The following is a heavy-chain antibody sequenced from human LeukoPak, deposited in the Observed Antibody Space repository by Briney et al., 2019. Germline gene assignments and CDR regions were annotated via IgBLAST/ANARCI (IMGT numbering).Heavy chain of an antibody. CDR1: GGSFSGYY. J-gene: IGHJ4*02. CDR3: ARLRKGALAPGNY. CDR2: INHSGST. Sequence: SETLSLTCAVYGGSFSGYYWSWIRQPPGMGLEWIGEINHSGSTNYNPSLKSRVTVSVDTSKNQFSLKLSSVTAADTAVYYCARLRKGALAPGNYGAKETLVTVPS. V-gene: IGHV4-34*01. D-gene: IGHD1-26*01.